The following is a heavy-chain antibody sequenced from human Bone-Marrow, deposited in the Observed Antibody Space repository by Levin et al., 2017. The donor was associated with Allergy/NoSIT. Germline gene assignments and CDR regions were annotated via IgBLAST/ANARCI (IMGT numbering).Heavy chain of an antibody. D-gene: IGHD1-7*01. J-gene: IGHJ4*02. V-gene: IGHV3-74*01. CDR1: GFTFRNYW. CDR2: LNGEGNKV. Sequence: GGSLRLSCVVSGFTFRNYWMHWVRQAPGKGLAWVARLNGEGNKVSYAGSVRGRVTISRDNAENTLYLQMNSLTAEDTGVYFCARSSFGTLDFWGQGTQVLVSS. CDR3: ARSSFGTLDF.